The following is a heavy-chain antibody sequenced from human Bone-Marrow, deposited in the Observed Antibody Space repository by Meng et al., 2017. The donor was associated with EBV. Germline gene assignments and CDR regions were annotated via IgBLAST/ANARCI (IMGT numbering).Heavy chain of an antibody. CDR3: SRDLAGPYDD. CDR2: INENGGIT. V-gene: IGHV3-74*01. Sequence: VQRAEAVGALVQPGGSLRLSCAVSGFTFSRYWMHWVRQAPGKGLVWISRINENGGITTYADSVRGRFTISRDNTKNTLYLQINNVRVEDTAVYFCSRDLAGPYDDWGQGTLVTVSS. CDR1: GFTFSRYW. J-gene: IGHJ4*02.